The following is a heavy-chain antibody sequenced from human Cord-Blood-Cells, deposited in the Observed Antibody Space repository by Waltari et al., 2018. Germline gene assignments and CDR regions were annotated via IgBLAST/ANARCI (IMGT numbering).Heavy chain of an antibody. CDR2: INPNRGGT. J-gene: IGHJ4*02. D-gene: IGHD6-6*01. V-gene: IGHV1-2*02. CDR3: ARELPYSGSRGSINY. CDR1: GYTFTGSY. Sequence: QVQLVQSGAEVKKPGASVKVSCKASGYTFTGSYMHWVRQAPGQGLEWMGWINPNRGGTNYAQKFQGRVTMTRDTSISTAYMELGRLRSDDTAVYYCARELPYSGSRGSINYWGQGTLVTVSS.